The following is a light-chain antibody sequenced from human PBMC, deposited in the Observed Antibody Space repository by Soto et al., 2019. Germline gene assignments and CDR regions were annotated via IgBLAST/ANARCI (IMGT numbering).Light chain of an antibody. J-gene: IGKJ1*01. CDR2: GAS. V-gene: IGKV3-20*01. Sequence: PGEIATLSCRASQSVTSNYLAWYQQKPGQAPRLLIFGASIRDTGIPDSFSGSGSGTDFTLTISRLEPEDFAVYYCHQYGSSPGTFGQGTKVDNK. CDR3: HQYGSSPGT. CDR1: QSVTSNY.